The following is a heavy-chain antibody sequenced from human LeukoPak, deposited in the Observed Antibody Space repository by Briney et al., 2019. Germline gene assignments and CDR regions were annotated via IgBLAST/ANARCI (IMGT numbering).Heavy chain of an antibody. V-gene: IGHV3-11*01. Sequence: PGGSLRLSCAAPGFTFSDYYMSWIRQAPGKGLERVSYISSSGSTIYYADSVKGRFTISRDNAKNSLYLQMNSLRAEDTAVYYCARPLAPWWELRGGPNAFDIWGQGTMVTVSS. CDR3: ARPLAPWWELRGGPNAFDI. CDR1: GFTFSDYY. D-gene: IGHD1-26*01. CDR2: ISSSGSTI. J-gene: IGHJ3*02.